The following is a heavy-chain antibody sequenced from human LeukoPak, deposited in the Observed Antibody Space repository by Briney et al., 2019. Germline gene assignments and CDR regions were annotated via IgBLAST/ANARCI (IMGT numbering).Heavy chain of an antibody. D-gene: IGHD2-21*01. CDR2: INPNSGGT. V-gene: IGHV1-2*02. CDR1: GYTFTGYY. J-gene: IGHJ5*02. Sequence: ASVKVSCKASGYTFTGYYMHWVRQAPGQGLEWMGWINPNSGGTNYAQKFQGRVTMTRDTSISTAYMELSRLRSDDTAVYYCARYTCGGDCYRFDPWGQGTLVTVSS. CDR3: ARYTCGGDCYRFDP.